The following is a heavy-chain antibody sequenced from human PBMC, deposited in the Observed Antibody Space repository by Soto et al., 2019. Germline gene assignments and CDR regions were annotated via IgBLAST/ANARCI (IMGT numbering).Heavy chain of an antibody. Sequence: RFSCAASVFTFSSYWMSWVRQAPGKGLEWVANIKQDGSEKCYVDSVKGRFTISRDNAKNSLYLQMNSLRAEDTAVYYCASSITIFGVAPEEGMDVWGQGTTVTVSS. CDR3: ASSITIFGVAPEEGMDV. J-gene: IGHJ6*02. CDR1: VFTFSSYW. D-gene: IGHD3-3*01. CDR2: IKQDGSEK. V-gene: IGHV3-7*01.